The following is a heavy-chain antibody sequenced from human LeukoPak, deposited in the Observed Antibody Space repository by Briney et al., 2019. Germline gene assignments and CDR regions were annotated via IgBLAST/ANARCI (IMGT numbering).Heavy chain of an antibody. CDR3: ARGYYDILTGPYPYGPDDY. J-gene: IGHJ4*02. V-gene: IGHV4-30-4*01. CDR2: IYYSGSS. CDR1: GDSISRGDYY. Sequence: SETLSLTCTVSGDSISRGDYYWSWIRQPPGKGLEWIGYIYYSGSSYYNPSLKSRVTISVDTSKNQFSLKLSSVTAADTAVYYCARGYYDILTGPYPYGPDDYWGQGTLVTVSS. D-gene: IGHD3-9*01.